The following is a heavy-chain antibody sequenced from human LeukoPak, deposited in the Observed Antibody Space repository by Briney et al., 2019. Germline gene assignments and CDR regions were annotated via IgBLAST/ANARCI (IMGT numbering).Heavy chain of an antibody. V-gene: IGHV1-46*01. CDR2: INPSGGST. CDR1: GYTFTSYY. J-gene: IGHJ6*02. Sequence: ASVKVSCKASGYTFTSYYMHWVRQAPGQGLEWMGIINPSGGSTSYAQKFQGRVTMTRDTSTSTVYMELSSLGSEDTAVYYCARCITIFGVVIATMDVWGQGTTVTVSS. CDR3: ARCITIFGVVIATMDV. D-gene: IGHD3-3*01.